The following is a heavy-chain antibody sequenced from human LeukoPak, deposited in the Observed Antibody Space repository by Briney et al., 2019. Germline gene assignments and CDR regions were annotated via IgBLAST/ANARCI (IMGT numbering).Heavy chain of an antibody. J-gene: IGHJ5*02. Sequence: PGGSLRLSCAASGFTFSSYSMNWVRQAPGKGLEWVAVISYDGSNKYYADSVKGRFTISRDNSKNTLYLQMNSLRAEDTAVYYCARIAVAGTGNWFDPWGQGTLVTVSS. CDR3: ARIAVAGTGNWFDP. CDR2: ISYDGSNK. CDR1: GFTFSSYS. V-gene: IGHV3-30*03. D-gene: IGHD6-19*01.